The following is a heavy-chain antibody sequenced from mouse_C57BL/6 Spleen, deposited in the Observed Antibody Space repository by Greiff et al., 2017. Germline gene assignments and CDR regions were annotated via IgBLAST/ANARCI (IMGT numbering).Heavy chain of an antibody. J-gene: IGHJ2*01. D-gene: IGHD1-1*01. CDR3: TTYTTVVVDY. CDR1: GFNIKDDY. CDR2: IDPENGDT. Sequence: EVKLQESGAELVRPGASVKLSCTASGFNIKDDYMHWVKQRPEQGLEWIGWIDPENGDTEYASKFQGKATITADTSSNTAYLQLSSLTSEDTAVYYCTTYTTVVVDYWGQGTTLTVSS. V-gene: IGHV14-4*01.